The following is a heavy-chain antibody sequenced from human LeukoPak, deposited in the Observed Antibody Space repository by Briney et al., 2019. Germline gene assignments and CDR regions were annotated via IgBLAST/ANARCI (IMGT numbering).Heavy chain of an antibody. CDR3: ATLYSSGRYTTSYWYFDL. D-gene: IGHD6-13*01. CDR2: INTNTGNP. V-gene: IGHV7-4-1*02. CDR1: GYTFTSYA. J-gene: IGHJ2*01. Sequence: ASVKVSCKASGYTFTSYAMNWVRQAPGQGLEWMGWINTNTGNPTYAQGFTGRFVFSLDTSVSTAYLQISSLKAEDTAVYYCATLYSSGRYTTSYWYFDLWGRGTLVTVSS.